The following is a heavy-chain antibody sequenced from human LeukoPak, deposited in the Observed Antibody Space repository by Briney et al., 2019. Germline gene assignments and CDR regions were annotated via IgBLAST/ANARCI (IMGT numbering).Heavy chain of an antibody. V-gene: IGHV1-2*04. Sequence: ASVKVSCKASGYTFTGYYMHWVRQAPGQGLEWMGWINPNSGGTNYAQKFQGWVTMTRDTSISTACMELSRLRSDDTAVYYCARGPLYSSSYDVTYFDYGGKGTLVTVS. D-gene: IGHD6-13*01. CDR1: GYTFTGYY. CDR2: INPNSGGT. CDR3: ARGPLYSSSYDVTYFDY. J-gene: IGHJ4*02.